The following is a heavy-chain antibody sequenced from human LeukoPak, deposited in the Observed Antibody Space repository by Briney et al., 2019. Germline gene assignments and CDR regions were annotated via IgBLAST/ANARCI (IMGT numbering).Heavy chain of an antibody. V-gene: IGHV3-30*01. CDR2: ISYEGSEK. CDR1: GFTFSNYA. J-gene: IGHJ4*02. CDR3: AKDQAWGPTYFDY. Sequence: GGSLRLSCAASGFTFSNYAMHWVRQAPGKGLEWVSIISYEGSEKYYADSVKGRFTISRDNSKNTLYLQMNSLRAEDTAVYYCAKDQAWGPTYFDYWGQGTLVTVSS. D-gene: IGHD7-27*01.